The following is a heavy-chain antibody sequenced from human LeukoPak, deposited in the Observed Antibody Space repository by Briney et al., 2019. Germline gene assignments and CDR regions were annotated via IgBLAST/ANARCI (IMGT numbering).Heavy chain of an antibody. CDR2: IIPILGIA. CDR3: ARVGGYSGSYYFDY. CDR1: GGTFSSYA. Sequence: GSSVKVSCKASGGTFSSYAISWVRQAPGQGLEWMGRIIPILGIANYAQKFQGRVTITADESTSTAYMELSSLRSEDTAVYYCARVGGYSGSYYFDYWGQGTLVTVSS. D-gene: IGHD1-26*01. V-gene: IGHV1-69*04. J-gene: IGHJ4*02.